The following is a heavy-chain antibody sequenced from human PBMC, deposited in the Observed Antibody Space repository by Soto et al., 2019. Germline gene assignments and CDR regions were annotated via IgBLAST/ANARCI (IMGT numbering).Heavy chain of an antibody. J-gene: IGHJ4*02. Sequence: EVQLLESGGGLVQPGGSLRLSCAASGFTFSSYAMSWVRQAPGKGLEWVSAISGSGGSTYYADSVKGRFTISRDNSKNTLYLQMNSLRAEDTAVYYCAKDYYDSSGYLPVFDYWGQGTLVTVSS. CDR3: AKDYYDSSGYLPVFDY. D-gene: IGHD3-22*01. CDR2: ISGSGGST. CDR1: GFTFSSYA. V-gene: IGHV3-23*01.